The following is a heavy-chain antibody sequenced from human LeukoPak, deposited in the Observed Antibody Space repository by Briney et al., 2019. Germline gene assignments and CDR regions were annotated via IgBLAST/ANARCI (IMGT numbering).Heavy chain of an antibody. V-gene: IGHV4-34*01. CDR3: ARGGRYFDWLQRKYNWFDP. CDR1: GGSFSGYY. Sequence: SETLPLTCAVYGGSFSGYYWSWIRQPPGKGLEWIGEINHSGSTNYNPSLKSRVTISVDTSKNQFSLKLSSVTAADTAVYYCARGGRYFDWLQRKYNWFDPWGQGTLVTVSS. D-gene: IGHD3-9*01. CDR2: INHSGST. J-gene: IGHJ5*02.